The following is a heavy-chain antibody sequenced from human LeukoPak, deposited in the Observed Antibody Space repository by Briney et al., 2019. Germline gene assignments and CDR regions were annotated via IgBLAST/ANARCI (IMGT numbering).Heavy chain of an antibody. D-gene: IGHD3-9*01. CDR2: IHSTSGSI. Sequence: GGSLRLSCAASGFTFSSYHMNWVRQAPGKGLEWLSYIHSTSGSIHYADSAKGRFTISRDNAKNSLYLQMNSLRAEDTAVYYCSRVVQDVTGADYWGQGTLVIVSS. J-gene: IGHJ4*02. CDR1: GFTFSSYH. V-gene: IGHV3-48*01. CDR3: SRVVQDVTGADY.